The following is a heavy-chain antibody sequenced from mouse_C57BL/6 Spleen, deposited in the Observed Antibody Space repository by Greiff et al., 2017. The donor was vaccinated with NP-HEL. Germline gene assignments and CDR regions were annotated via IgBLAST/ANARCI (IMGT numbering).Heavy chain of an antibody. Sequence: VQLKESGGGLVKPGGSLKLSCAASGFTFSSYAMSWVRQTPEKRLEWVATISDGGSYTYYPDNVKGRFTISRDNAKNNLYLQMSHLKSEDTAMYYCARALYSNYLYYFDYWGQGTTLTVSS. J-gene: IGHJ2*01. CDR1: GFTFSSYA. CDR3: ARALYSNYLYYFDY. V-gene: IGHV5-4*01. D-gene: IGHD2-5*01. CDR2: ISDGGSYT.